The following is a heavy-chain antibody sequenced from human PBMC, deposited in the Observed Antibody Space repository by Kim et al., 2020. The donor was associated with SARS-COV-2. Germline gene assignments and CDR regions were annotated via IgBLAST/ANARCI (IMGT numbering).Heavy chain of an antibody. CDR3: AKDSDGYNGQH. D-gene: IGHD5-12*01. J-gene: IGHJ1*01. CDR1: GIGFSNSD. Sequence: GGSLRLSCAASGIGFSNSDMHWVRKAPGKGLEWVAIVSYDGGDKQYADSVMGRFTISRDNSQNSLYLQMNSLKAEDTAVYYFAKDSDGYNGQHWGQGTL. CDR2: VSYDGGDK. V-gene: IGHV3-30*18.